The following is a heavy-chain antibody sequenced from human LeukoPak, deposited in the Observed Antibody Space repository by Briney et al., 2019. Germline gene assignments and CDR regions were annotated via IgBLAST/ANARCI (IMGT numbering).Heavy chain of an antibody. D-gene: IGHD6-13*01. Sequence: ASVKVSCKASGYTFTSYDINWVRQAPGQGLEWMGWINTNTGNPTYAQGFTGRFVFSLDTSVSTAYLQISSLKAEDTAVYYCAREPKGSSWYESFYYYGMDVWGQGTTVTVSS. V-gene: IGHV7-4-1*02. CDR3: AREPKGSSWYESFYYYGMDV. CDR1: GYTFTSYD. J-gene: IGHJ6*02. CDR2: INTNTGNP.